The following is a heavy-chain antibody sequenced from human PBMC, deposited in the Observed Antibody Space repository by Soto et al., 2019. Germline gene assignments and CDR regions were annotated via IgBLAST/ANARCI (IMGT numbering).Heavy chain of an antibody. V-gene: IGHV4-39*01. D-gene: IGHD3-22*01. Sequence: QLQLQESGPGLVKPSETLSLTCTVSGGSISTSSYFWGWIRQPPGKGLEWIGSIYYSGSTYYNPSLKSRVTITVDTSKNQFSLKLSSVTAADTAVYYCARDYDSSGDYWGQGTLVTVSS. CDR3: ARDYDSSGDY. CDR2: IYYSGST. J-gene: IGHJ4*02. CDR1: GGSISTSSYF.